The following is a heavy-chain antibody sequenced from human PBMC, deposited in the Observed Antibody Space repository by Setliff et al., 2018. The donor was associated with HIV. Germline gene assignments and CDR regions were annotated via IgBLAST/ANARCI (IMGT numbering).Heavy chain of an antibody. V-gene: IGHV4-38-2*02. CDR1: TYSISSVHS. D-gene: IGHD2-15*01. J-gene: IGHJ4*02. CDR3: AKEGGYCSGDTCFGFDY. Sequence: PSETLSLTCDVSTYSISSVHSWGWIRQPPGKGLEWIGTMHQSGNTHYKPSLKGRVTVSLDTSKKQLSLKLRSVTAADTAVYYCAKEGGYCSGDTCFGFDYWGQGTLVTVSS. CDR2: MHQSGNT.